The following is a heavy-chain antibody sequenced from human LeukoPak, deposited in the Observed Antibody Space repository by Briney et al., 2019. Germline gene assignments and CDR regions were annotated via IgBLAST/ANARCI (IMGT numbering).Heavy chain of an antibody. Sequence: GGSLRLSCAASGFTFSSYSMNWVRQAPGKGLEWVSSISSSNSYIYYADSVKGRFTISRDNAKNSLYLQMNSLRAEDTAVYYCARDTTVTTRYYYYMDVWGKGTTVTVSS. CDR3: ARDTTVTTRYYYYMDV. D-gene: IGHD4-11*01. CDR1: GFTFSSYS. CDR2: ISSSNSYI. J-gene: IGHJ6*03. V-gene: IGHV3-21*01.